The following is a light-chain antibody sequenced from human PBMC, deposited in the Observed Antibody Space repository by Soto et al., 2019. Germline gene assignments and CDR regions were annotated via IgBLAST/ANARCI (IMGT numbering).Light chain of an antibody. CDR2: DDN. CDR3: GSWDSSLSAYV. J-gene: IGLJ1*01. Sequence: QSVLSQPPSVSAAPGQKVTISCSGSSSNIGGNTVSWYQQLPGPAPILLMYDDNMRPSVIPDRFSGYKSGTSATLGITGFQTGDEADYYCGSWDSSLSAYVFGTGTKVTVL. CDR1: SSNIGGNT. V-gene: IGLV1-51*01.